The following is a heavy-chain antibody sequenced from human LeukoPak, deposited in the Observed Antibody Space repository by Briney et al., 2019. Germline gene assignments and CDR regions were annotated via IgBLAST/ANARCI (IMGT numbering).Heavy chain of an antibody. V-gene: IGHV4-59*01. CDR1: GGSISNYY. CDR3: ARVGGTNYYYYGMDV. CDR2: IYYSGST. J-gene: IGHJ6*02. Sequence: SETLSLTCTVSGGSISNYYWSWIRQPPGKGLEWIGFIYYSGSTNYNPSLKSRVTISVDTSKNQFSLKLSSVTAADTAVYYCARVGGTNYYYYGMDVWGQGTTVTVSS.